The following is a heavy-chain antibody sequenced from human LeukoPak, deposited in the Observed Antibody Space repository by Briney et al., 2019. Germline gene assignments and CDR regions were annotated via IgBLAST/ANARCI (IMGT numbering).Heavy chain of an antibody. D-gene: IGHD3-3*01. J-gene: IGHJ6*03. Sequence: SETLSLTCAVYGGSFSGYYWSWIRQPPGRGLEWIGEINHSGSTNYNPSLESRVTISVDTSKNQFSLKLSSVTAADTAVYYCARVYDFWSGSHYMDVWGKGTTVTVSS. CDR2: INHSGST. CDR3: ARVYDFWSGSHYMDV. V-gene: IGHV4-34*01. CDR1: GGSFSGYY.